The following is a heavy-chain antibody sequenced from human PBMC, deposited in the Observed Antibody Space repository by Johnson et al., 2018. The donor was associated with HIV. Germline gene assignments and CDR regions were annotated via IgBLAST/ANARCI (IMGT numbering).Heavy chain of an antibody. CDR3: AKERAYIRTFDI. D-gene: IGHD5-18*01. J-gene: IGHJ3*02. CDR2: IKSKTDGGTT. CDR1: GFTFSNAW. Sequence: VQLVESGGGLVEPGGSLRLSCVVSGFTFSNAWMSWVRQAPGKGLEWVGRIKSKTDGGTTDYAAPVKGRFTISRDDSKNTLYLQMNSLRAEDTAVYYCAKERAYIRTFDIWGQGTLVTVSS. V-gene: IGHV3-15*01.